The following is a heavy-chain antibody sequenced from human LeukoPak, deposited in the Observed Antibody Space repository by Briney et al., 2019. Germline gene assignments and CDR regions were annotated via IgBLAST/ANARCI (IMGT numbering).Heavy chain of an antibody. J-gene: IGHJ1*01. Sequence: GRSLRLSCAASGFTFSSYAMHWVRQAPGKGLEWVAVISYDGSNKYYADSVKGRFTISRDNAKNSLYLQMNSLRAEDTAVYYCARGTGIAVEYFQHWGQGTLVTVSS. V-gene: IGHV3-30-3*01. CDR1: GFTFSSYA. CDR2: ISYDGSNK. D-gene: IGHD6-19*01. CDR3: ARGTGIAVEYFQH.